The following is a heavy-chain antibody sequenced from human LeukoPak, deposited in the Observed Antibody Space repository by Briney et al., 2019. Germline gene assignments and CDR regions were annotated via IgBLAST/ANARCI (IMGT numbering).Heavy chain of an antibody. CDR1: GYIFTTYF. CDR3: ARVGTTGATADN. CDR2: INPRDGST. D-gene: IGHD4-11*01. Sequence: ASVKLSCTASGYIFTTYFMHWLRQAPGQGPEWMGIINPRDGSTDYAQKFQDRITMTSDTSTSTVYMELKSLTSEDTAVYFCARVGTTGATADNWGQGTLVTVSS. V-gene: IGHV1-46*01. J-gene: IGHJ4*02.